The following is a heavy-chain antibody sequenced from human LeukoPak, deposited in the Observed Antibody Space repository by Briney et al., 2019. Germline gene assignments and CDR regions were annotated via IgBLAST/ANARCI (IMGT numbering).Heavy chain of an antibody. CDR1: GFTSSSYS. D-gene: IGHD6-6*01. V-gene: IGHV3-21*01. CDR3: AAIEYSSSSGYYYYYGMDV. CDR2: ISSSSSYI. Sequence: GGSLRLSCAASGFTSSSYSMNWVRQAPGKGLEWVSSISSSSSYIYYADSVKGRFTISRDNAKNSLYLQTNSLRAEDTAVYYCAAIEYSSSSGYYYYYGMDVWGQGTTVTVSS. J-gene: IGHJ6*02.